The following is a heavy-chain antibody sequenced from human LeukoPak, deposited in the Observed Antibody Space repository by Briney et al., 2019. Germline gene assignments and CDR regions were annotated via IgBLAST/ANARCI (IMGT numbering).Heavy chain of an antibody. J-gene: IGHJ6*02. CDR3: ARGPHCSSTSCYLGYYYYYGMDV. CDR1: GGSFSGYY. D-gene: IGHD2-2*01. Sequence: SETLSLTCAVYGGSFSGYYWSWIRQPPGKGLEWIGEINHSGSTNYNPSLKSRVTISVDTSKNQFSLKLSSVTAADTAVYYCARGPHCSSTSCYLGYYYYYGMDVWGQGTTVTLS. CDR2: INHSGST. V-gene: IGHV4-34*01.